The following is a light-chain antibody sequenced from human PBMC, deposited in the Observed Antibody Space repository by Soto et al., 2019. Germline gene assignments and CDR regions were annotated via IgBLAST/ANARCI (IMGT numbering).Light chain of an antibody. CDR3: MQSIQLAGYT. CDR2: DVS. J-gene: IGKJ2*01. Sequence: DIGMTQTPLSLSVTPGQPASISCKSSQSLLHSAGKTYLYWYLQKPGQPPQLLIYDVSNRFSGVPDRFSGSGGEPDYSLKISRVEADDVGFYYCMQSIQLAGYTFGQETKLEIK. V-gene: IGKV2D-29*01. CDR1: QSLLHSAGKTY.